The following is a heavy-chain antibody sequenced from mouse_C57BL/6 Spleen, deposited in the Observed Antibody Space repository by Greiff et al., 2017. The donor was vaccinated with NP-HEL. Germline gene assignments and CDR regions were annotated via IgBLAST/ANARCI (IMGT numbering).Heavy chain of an antibody. CDR1: GFTFSSYA. CDR3: TRDRGDYENFDV. V-gene: IGHV5-9-1*02. Sequence: EVKLVESGEGLVKPGGSLKLSCAASGFTFSSYAMSWVRQTPEKRLEWVAYISSGGDYIYYADTVKGRFTISRDNARNTLYLQMSSLKSEDTAMYYCTRDRGDYENFDVWGTGTTVTVSS. J-gene: IGHJ1*03. D-gene: IGHD2-4*01. CDR2: ISSGGDYI.